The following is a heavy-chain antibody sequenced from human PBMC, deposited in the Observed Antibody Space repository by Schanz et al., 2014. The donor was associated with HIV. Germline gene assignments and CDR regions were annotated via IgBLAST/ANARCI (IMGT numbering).Heavy chain of an antibody. J-gene: IGHJ4*02. CDR1: GFNFNSYG. V-gene: IGHV3-30*03. Sequence: QEQLVESGGGVVQPGRSLRLSCVASGFNFNSYGMHWVRQAPGKGLEWVAVTSYDGTKKHYADSVKGRFTISRDNSKNSLYLQMNSLRAEDTAMYYCARDRGRLWFGELFGYWGQGTLVTVSS. CDR2: TSYDGTKK. CDR3: ARDRGRLWFGELFGY. D-gene: IGHD3-10*01.